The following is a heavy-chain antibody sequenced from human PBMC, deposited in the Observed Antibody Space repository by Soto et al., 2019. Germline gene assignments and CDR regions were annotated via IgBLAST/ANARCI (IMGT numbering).Heavy chain of an antibody. J-gene: IGHJ6*02. CDR1: GGTFSSYA. CDR3: ARDDQPRNSLIPHYYYYYGMDV. Sequence: ASVKVSCKASGGTFSSYAISWVRQAPGQGLEWMGIINPSGGSTSYAQKFQGRVTMTRDTSTSTVYMELSSLRSEDTAVYYCARDDQPRNSLIPHYYYYYGMDVWGQGTTVTVSS. D-gene: IGHD1-7*01. V-gene: IGHV1-46*01. CDR2: INPSGGST.